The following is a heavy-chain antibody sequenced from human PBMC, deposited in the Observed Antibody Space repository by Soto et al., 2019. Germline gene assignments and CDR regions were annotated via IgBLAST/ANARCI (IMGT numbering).Heavy chain of an antibody. CDR3: ARADCSSTSCYFYYRMDV. CDR2: INPGNDNT. Sequence: ASVKVSCKASGYTFTSYALHWVRQAPGQRLEWMGRINPGNDNTRYSQKFQPRVTITRDTSASIAHMELSSLTSDDTAVYYCARADCSSTSCYFYYRMDVWGQGSRVTVCS. V-gene: IGHV1-3*01. CDR1: GYTFTSYA. D-gene: IGHD2-2*01. J-gene: IGHJ6*02.